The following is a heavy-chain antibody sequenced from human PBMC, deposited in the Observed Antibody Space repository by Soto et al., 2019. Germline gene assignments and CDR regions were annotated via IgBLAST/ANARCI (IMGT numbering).Heavy chain of an antibody. CDR1: GGTFTSYT. CDR3: AREGSGIGSGWYGY. CDR2: INAGNCNT. D-gene: IGHD6-19*01. V-gene: IGHV1-3*01. Sequence: ASVKVSCKASGGTFTSYTISWVRQAPGQRLEWMGRINAGNCNTKYSQKFQGRVTITRDKSASTAYMELSSLRSEDTAVYYCAREGSGIGSGWYGYWGQGTLVTVSS. J-gene: IGHJ4*02.